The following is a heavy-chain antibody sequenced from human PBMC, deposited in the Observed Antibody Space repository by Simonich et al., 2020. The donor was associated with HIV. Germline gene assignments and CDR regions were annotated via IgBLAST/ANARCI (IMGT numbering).Heavy chain of an antibody. V-gene: IGHV3-9*03. CDR3: AKDRYSSSSGSFDY. D-gene: IGHD6-6*01. J-gene: IGHJ4*02. Sequence: EVQLVESGGGLVQPGRSLRLSCAASGFTFDDYAMHWVRQAQGKGREWGSGSSRNSGSIGYADAVKGRFTISRDNAKNSLYLQMNSLRAEDMALYYCAKDRYSSSSGSFDYWGQGTLVTVSS. CDR2: SSRNSGSI. CDR1: GFTFDDYA.